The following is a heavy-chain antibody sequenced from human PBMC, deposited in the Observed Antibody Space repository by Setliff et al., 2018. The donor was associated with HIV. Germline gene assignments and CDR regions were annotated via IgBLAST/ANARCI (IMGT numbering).Heavy chain of an antibody. D-gene: IGHD6-6*01. V-gene: IGHV1-2*06. Sequence: ASVKVSCKASGYTFTDYFMHWVRQAPGQGLEWMGRINPKTGDTKYKQKFQGRVTMTRDAPINTAYMELSSLTSDDTAVYYCARDWSMTSRESNWFDPWGQGTLGTSPQ. J-gene: IGHJ5*02. CDR1: GYTFTDYF. CDR2: INPKTGDT. CDR3: ARDWSMTSRESNWFDP.